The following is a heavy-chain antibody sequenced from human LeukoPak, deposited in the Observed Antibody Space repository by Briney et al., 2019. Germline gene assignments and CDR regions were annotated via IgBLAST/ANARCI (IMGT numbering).Heavy chain of an antibody. J-gene: IGHJ4*02. Sequence: GGSLRLSCAASGFTFSSYGMHWVRQAPGKGLEWVAIIWYDGSNEYYGDSVKGRFTISRDNAKYSLYLQINSLRAEDTAVYYCARTSANYFDYCGQGTLVTVSS. D-gene: IGHD2-15*01. CDR2: IWYDGSNE. CDR3: ARTSANYFDY. V-gene: IGHV3-33*01. CDR1: GFTFSSYG.